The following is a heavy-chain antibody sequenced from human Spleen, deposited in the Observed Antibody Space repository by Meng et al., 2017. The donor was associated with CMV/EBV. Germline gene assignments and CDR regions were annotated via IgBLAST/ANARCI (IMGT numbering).Heavy chain of an antibody. CDR3: YSGSNSCYTGGRINWFDP. Sequence: TLSSYGISWVRPAPGQGLEWMGWISAYNGNTNYEQNLQDRVTMTPDTSTSTAHMELRSLRSDDTAVCFRYSGSNSCYTGGRINWFDPWGQGTLVTVSS. J-gene: IGHJ5*02. V-gene: IGHV1-18*01. CDR1: TLSSYG. CDR2: ISAYNGNT. D-gene: IGHD2-2*02.